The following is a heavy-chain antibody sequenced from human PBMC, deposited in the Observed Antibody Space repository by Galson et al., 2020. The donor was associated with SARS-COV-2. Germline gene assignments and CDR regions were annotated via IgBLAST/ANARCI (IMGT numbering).Heavy chain of an antibody. Sequence: KIGESLKISCAASGFTFSDYYMSWIRQAPGKGLEWVSYISSSGSTIYYADSVKGRFTISRDNAKNSLYLQMNSLRAEDTAVYYCARDEVGQLLVPWTPYSGYYYYGMDVWGQGTTVSVSS. CDR3: ARDEVGQLLVPWTPYSGYYYYGMDV. V-gene: IGHV3-11*01. CDR1: GFTFSDYY. D-gene: IGHD6-19*01. J-gene: IGHJ6*02. CDR2: ISSSGSTI.